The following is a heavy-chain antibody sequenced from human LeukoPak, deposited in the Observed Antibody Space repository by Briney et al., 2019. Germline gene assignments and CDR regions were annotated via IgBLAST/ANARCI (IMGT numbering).Heavy chain of an antibody. CDR1: GFTFDDYA. J-gene: IGHJ6*02. CDR2: ISWNSGSI. V-gene: IGHV3-9*01. CDR3: AKQVEYSSGGMDV. Sequence: PGGSLRLSCAASGFTFDDYAMHWVRQAPGKGLEWVSGISWNSGSIGYADSVKGRFTISRDNAKNSLYLQMNSLRAEDTALYYCAKQVEYSSGGMDVWGQGTTVTVSS. D-gene: IGHD6-19*01.